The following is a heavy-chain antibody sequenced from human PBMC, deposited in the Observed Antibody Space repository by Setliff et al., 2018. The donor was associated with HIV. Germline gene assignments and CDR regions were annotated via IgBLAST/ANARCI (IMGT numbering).Heavy chain of an antibody. CDR2: IYTSGST. Sequence: SETLSLTCAVYGGSFSGYYWSWIRQPPGKGLEWIGHIYTSGSTNYNPSLKSRVTISVDTSKNQFSLKLSSVTAADTAVFYCARGSRSSTALYWFDPWGQGTLVTVSS. V-gene: IGHV4-4*08. J-gene: IGHJ5*02. CDR1: GGSFSGYY. CDR3: ARGSRSSTALYWFDP. D-gene: IGHD6-6*01.